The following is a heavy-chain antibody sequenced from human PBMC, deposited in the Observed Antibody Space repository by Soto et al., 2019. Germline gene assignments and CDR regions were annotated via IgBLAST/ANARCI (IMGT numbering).Heavy chain of an antibody. CDR1: GFTFSSYS. Sequence: LRLSCAASGFTFSSYSMNWVRQAPGKGLEWVSSISSSSSYIYYADSVKGRFTISRDNAKNSLYLQMNILRAEDTAVYYCASAPYGSGSSDYWGQETLLTVSS. CDR3: ASAPYGSGSSDY. CDR2: ISSSSSYI. D-gene: IGHD3-10*01. V-gene: IGHV3-21*01. J-gene: IGHJ4*01.